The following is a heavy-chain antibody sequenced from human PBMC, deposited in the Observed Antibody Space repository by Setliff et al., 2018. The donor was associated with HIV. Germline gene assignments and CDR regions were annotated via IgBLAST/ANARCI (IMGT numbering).Heavy chain of an antibody. V-gene: IGHV1-69-2*01. Sequence: GASVKVSCKASGYTFADHFMYWVQQAPGKGLVYMGRVDPENGKTIYAEKFQGRLTITADTSTDTCYMELSSLTSHDTALYYCSTNKWPMIRGVTAFDHWGPGTLVTVSS. CDR2: VDPENGKT. CDR3: STNKWPMIRGVTAFDH. CDR1: GYTFADHF. D-gene: IGHD3-10*01. J-gene: IGHJ4*02.